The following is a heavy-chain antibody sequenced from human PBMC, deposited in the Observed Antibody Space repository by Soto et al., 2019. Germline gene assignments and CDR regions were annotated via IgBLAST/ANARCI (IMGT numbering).Heavy chain of an antibody. D-gene: IGHD1-26*01. CDR1: RFTFSRYA. V-gene: IGHV3-23*01. Sequence: EVQLLESGGGLVQPGGSLRLSCEASRFTFSRYAMSWVRQAPGKGLEWVSAIGGSGDSTFYADSVKGRFTISRDNSKNTLYLQLNTLRDEDTAIYYCAKGMSGSYSYNWFDPWGQGTLVTVSS. CDR3: AKGMSGSYSYNWFDP. CDR2: IGGSGDST. J-gene: IGHJ5*02.